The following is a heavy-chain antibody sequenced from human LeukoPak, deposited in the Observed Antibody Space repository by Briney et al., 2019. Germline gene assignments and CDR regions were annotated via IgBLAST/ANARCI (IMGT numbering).Heavy chain of an antibody. D-gene: IGHD3-10*01. V-gene: IGHV1-2*02. Sequence: ASVKVSCKASGYTFTGYYMHWVRQAPGQGLEWMGWINPNSGDTYFAQHFKGRVTMTTDTSISTTYMEMISLRSDDTAVFYCARQGSGSYKLDYWGQGALVTVSS. J-gene: IGHJ4*02. CDR3: ARQGSGSYKLDY. CDR1: GYTFTGYY. CDR2: INPNSGDT.